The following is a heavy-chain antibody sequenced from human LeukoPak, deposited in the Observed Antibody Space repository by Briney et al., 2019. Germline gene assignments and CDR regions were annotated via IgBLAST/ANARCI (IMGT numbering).Heavy chain of an antibody. CDR3: AKDLGDSGPTPDSDY. D-gene: IGHD1-26*01. V-gene: IGHV3-30*02. J-gene: IGHJ4*02. CDR2: IRYDGRNK. CDR1: GFSFSSYA. Sequence: GGSLRLSCAASGFSFSSYAMHWVRQAPGKGLEWVSFIRYDGRNKYYADSVKGRFTISRDNSKNTLYLQMNSLRAEDTSVYYCAKDLGDSGPTPDSDYWGQGTLVTVSS.